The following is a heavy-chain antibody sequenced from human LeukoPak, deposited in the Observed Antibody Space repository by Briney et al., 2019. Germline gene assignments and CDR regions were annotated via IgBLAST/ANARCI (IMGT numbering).Heavy chain of an antibody. CDR2: ISYDGSNK. CDR1: GFTFSSYG. D-gene: IGHD3-10*01. Sequence: GGSLRLSCAASGFTFSSYGMHWVRQAPGKGLEWMAVISYDGSNKYYADSVKGRFTISRDNSKNTLYLQMNSLRAEDTAVYYCARPPRGGYWGQGTLVTVSS. CDR3: ARPPRGGY. V-gene: IGHV3-30*03. J-gene: IGHJ4*02.